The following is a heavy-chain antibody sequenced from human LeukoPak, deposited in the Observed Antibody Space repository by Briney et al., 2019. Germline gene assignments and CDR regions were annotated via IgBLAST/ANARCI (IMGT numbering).Heavy chain of an antibody. D-gene: IGHD1-26*01. CDR3: ARDRVGATNT. CDR1: GGSISSYY. J-gene: IGHJ5*02. V-gene: IGHV4-59*01. CDR2: INHSGST. Sequence: SETLSLTCTVSGGSISSYYWSWIRQPPGKGLEWIGEINHSGSTNYNPSLKSRVTISVDTSKNQFSLKLSSVTAADTAVYYCARDRVGATNTWGQGTLVTVSS.